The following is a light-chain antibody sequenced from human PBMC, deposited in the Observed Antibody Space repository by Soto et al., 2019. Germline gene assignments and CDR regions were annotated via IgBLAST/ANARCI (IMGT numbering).Light chain of an antibody. V-gene: IGKV3-20*01. CDR3: QQYDSSPKT. Sequence: EIVLTQSPGPLSLSPGEIATLSCRASQSVSSSYLAWYQQKPGQAPRLLIYGASSRATGIPDRFSGSGSGTDFTLTISRLEPEDFAVYYCQQYDSSPKTFGQGTKVDIK. CDR2: GAS. J-gene: IGKJ1*01. CDR1: QSVSSSY.